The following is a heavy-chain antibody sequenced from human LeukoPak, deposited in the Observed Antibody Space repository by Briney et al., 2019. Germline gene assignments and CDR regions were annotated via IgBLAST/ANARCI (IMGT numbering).Heavy chain of an antibody. V-gene: IGHV4-59*01. D-gene: IGHD3-22*01. CDR3: ARDRDYDSSGSYYYYGMDV. CDR2: IYYSGST. CDR1: GGSISSYY. J-gene: IGHJ6*02. Sequence: PSETLSLTCTVSGGSISSYYWSWIRQPPGKGLEWIGYIYYSGSTNYNPSLKSRVTISIDTSKNQFSLKLRSVTAADTAVYYCARDRDYDSSGSYYYYGMDVWGQGTTVTVSS.